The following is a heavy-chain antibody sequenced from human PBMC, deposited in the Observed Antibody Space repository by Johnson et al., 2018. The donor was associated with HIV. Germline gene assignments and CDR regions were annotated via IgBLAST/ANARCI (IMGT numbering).Heavy chain of an antibody. CDR2: ISYDGSNK. CDR3: ASCSKQWLVRPNAFDI. CDR1: GFTFSSYA. Sequence: QVHLVESGGGVVQPGRSLRLSCAASGFTFSSYAMHWVRQAPGKGLEWVAVISYDGSNKYYADSVKGRFTISRDNSKNTLYLQMNSLRAEDTAVYYCASCSKQWLVRPNAFDIWGQGTMVTVSS. V-gene: IGHV3-30-3*01. D-gene: IGHD6-19*01. J-gene: IGHJ3*02.